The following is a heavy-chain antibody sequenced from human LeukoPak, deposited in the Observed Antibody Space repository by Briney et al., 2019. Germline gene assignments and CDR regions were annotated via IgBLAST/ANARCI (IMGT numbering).Heavy chain of an antibody. CDR1: GVTFSSYW. CDR3: ARELGDNWNYLDY. CDR2: INSDGRRT. D-gene: IGHD1-20*01. Sequence: GGSLRLSCAASGVTFSSYWMHWVRQAPGKGVMWVSRINSDGRRTTYADSVKGRFTISRDNAKNTLYLQMNSLRAEDTAVYYCARELGDNWNYLDYWGQGTLVTVSS. V-gene: IGHV3-74*01. J-gene: IGHJ4*02.